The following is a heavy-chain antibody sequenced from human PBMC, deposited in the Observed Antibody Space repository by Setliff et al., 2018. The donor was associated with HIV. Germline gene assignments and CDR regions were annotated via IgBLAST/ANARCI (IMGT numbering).Heavy chain of an antibody. CDR3: ARDDYANTDLDF. J-gene: IGHJ4*02. V-gene: IGHV7-4-1*01. CDR1: GYTFTGHY. D-gene: IGHD4-17*01. CDR2: INTDSGTP. Sequence: ASVKVSCKASGYTFTGHYLHWVRQAPGQGLEWLGWINTDSGTPTYAQAFTGRFIFSSDTSVRTAYLQIVGLKAEDTAVYFCARDDYANTDLDFWGPGTLVTVSS.